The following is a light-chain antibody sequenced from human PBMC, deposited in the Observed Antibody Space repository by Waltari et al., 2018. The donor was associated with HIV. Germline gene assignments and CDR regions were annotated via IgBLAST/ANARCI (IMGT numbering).Light chain of an antibody. V-gene: IGLV1-44*01. CDR1: TSNIGRNT. Sequence: QSVLTQPPSASGTPEQRVTISCSGTTSNIGRNTVSGFQQFPGTAPKVLIYGKNQRPSGVPDRFSGSKSGTSASLAISGLQSEDEADYYCASWDDSLNGPVFGGGTKLTVV. J-gene: IGLJ2*01. CDR3: ASWDDSLNGPV. CDR2: GKN.